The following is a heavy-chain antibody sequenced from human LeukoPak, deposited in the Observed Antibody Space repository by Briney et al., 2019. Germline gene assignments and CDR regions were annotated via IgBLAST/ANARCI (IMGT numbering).Heavy chain of an antibody. CDR2: IWYDGSNK. Sequence: GGSLRHSCAASGFAFSSYGMHWVRQAPGKGLEWVAVIWYDGSNKYYADSVKGRFTISRDNSKNTLYLQMNSLRAEDTAVYYCARDRKRGFFAANDHFDYWGQGTLVTVSS. CDR3: ARDRKRGFFAANDHFDY. CDR1: GFAFSSYG. J-gene: IGHJ4*02. D-gene: IGHD3-3*01. V-gene: IGHV3-33*01.